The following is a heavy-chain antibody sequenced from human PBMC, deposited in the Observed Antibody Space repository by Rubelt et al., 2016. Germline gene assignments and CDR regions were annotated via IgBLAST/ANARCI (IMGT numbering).Heavy chain of an antibody. D-gene: IGHD5-12*01. V-gene: IGHV4-39*02. Sequence: QLQLQESGPGLVKPSETLSLTCTVSGGSISSSSYYWGWIRQPPGKGLEWIGRIYYSGSTYYNPSRKSRVTISVDTSKNQFSLKLSSVTAADTAVYYCAREANYYYYYMDVWGKGTTVTVSS. CDR2: IYYSGST. CDR1: GGSISSSSYY. J-gene: IGHJ6*03. CDR3: AREANYYYYYMDV.